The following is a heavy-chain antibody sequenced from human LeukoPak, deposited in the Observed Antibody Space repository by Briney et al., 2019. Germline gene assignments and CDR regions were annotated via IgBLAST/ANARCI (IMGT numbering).Heavy chain of an antibody. V-gene: IGHV4-4*07. Sequence: SQTLSLTCSVSGGSINNFYWTWIRQPAGKGLEWIGRIYATGDTNYNPSLKSRLTLSVDTSKNQFSLKLTSVTAADTALYYCARINDYYYGMDVWGQGTTVTVSS. J-gene: IGHJ6*02. CDR2: IYATGDT. CDR1: GGSINNFY. CDR3: ARINDYYYGMDV.